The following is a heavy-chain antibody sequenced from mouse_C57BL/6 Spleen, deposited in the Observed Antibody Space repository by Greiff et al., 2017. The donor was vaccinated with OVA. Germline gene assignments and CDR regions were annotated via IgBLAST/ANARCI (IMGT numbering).Heavy chain of an antibody. Sequence: QVRLQQSGAELARPGASVKLSCKASGYTFTSYGISWVKQRTGQGLEWIGEIYPRSGNTYYNEKFKGKATLTADKSSSTAYMELRSLTSEDSAVYFCARITTASYWYFDVWGTGTTVTVSS. CDR1: GYTFTSYG. D-gene: IGHD1-2*01. V-gene: IGHV1-81*01. CDR3: ARITTASYWYFDV. CDR2: IYPRSGNT. J-gene: IGHJ1*03.